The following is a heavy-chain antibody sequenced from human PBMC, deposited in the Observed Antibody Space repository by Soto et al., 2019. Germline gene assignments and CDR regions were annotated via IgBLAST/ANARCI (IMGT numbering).Heavy chain of an antibody. CDR3: ARGIATGQLDP. V-gene: IGHV1-3*01. J-gene: IGHJ5*02. Sequence: GXSVKXSCKASGCTFTRYTMNWVRQAPGQRLEWMGXINPDXRNTNSSKKFRXXVIITRDXXASKAYMELSSLRSEETAVYYCARGIATGQLDPWGQGPLVTVSS. CDR1: GCTFTRYT. D-gene: IGHD2-15*01. CDR2: INPDXRNT.